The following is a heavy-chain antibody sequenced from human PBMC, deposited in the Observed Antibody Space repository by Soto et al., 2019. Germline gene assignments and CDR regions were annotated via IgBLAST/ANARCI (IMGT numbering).Heavy chain of an antibody. D-gene: IGHD1-20*01. CDR1: GFSFSSYA. Sequence: GGSLRLSCTASGFSFSSYAMSWVRQAPGGGLEWVSFVGGGGGTTFSADSVKGRFTISRDNSKNTVYLQMSSLRPEDTAIYYCATVHNTSRSFDYWGQGTLVTVSS. V-gene: IGHV3-23*01. CDR2: VGGGGGTT. CDR3: ATVHNTSRSFDY. J-gene: IGHJ4*02.